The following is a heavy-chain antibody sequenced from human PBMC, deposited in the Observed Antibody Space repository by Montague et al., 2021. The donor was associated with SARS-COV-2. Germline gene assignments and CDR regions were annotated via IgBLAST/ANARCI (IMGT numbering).Heavy chain of an antibody. CDR3: AKDLMRRGAPVVYFDN. D-gene: IGHD2-8*01. Sequence: SLRLSCAGSGFTFENYGMHWVREAPGKGLEWVSLIGRDSGRTYYADCVMGLFTTSRDNTKNFLFLQMNSLRTEDTAFYYCAKDLMRRGAPVVYFDNWGHGTLVTVSS. CDR1: GFTFENYG. CDR2: IGRDSGRT. J-gene: IGHJ4*01. V-gene: IGHV3-43*02.